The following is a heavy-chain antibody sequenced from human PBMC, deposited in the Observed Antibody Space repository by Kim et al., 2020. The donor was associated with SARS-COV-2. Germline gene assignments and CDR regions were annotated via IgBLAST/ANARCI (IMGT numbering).Heavy chain of an antibody. CDR2: SYT. V-gene: IGHV5-10-1*01. CDR3: ARRRVGGMDV. J-gene: IGHJ6*02. Sequence: SYTNSSPSFQGHVTISADKSISTAYLQWSSLKASDTAMYYCARRRVGGMDVWGQGTTVTVSS.